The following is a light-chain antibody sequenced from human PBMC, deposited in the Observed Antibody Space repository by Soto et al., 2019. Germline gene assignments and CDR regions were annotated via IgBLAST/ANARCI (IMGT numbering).Light chain of an antibody. CDR2: RNN. CDR3: AAWDDRLSGYV. V-gene: IGLV1-47*01. CDR1: SSNIGSNY. Sequence: QSVLTQPPSASGTPGQRVTISCSGSSSNIGSNYVYWYQQLPGTAPKLLIYRNNQRHSGVPDRFSGSKSGTSASLAISRLRSEDEADYYCAAWDDRLSGYVFGTGTKITVL. J-gene: IGLJ1*01.